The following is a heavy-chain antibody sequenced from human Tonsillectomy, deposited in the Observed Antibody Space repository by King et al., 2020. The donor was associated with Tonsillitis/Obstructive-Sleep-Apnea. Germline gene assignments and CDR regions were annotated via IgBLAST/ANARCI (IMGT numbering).Heavy chain of an antibody. D-gene: IGHD3-3*01. J-gene: IGHJ5*02. CDR2: IKSRTDGGTA. V-gene: IGHV3-15*01. Sequence: VQLVESGGGLVKPGGSLRLSCAASGFTFNHAWMSWVRQAPGKGLEWVGRIKSRTDGGTADYAAPVKGRFTISRDDSKNTLYLQMNSLKSEETAVYYCTAGPRITRFGVVITWGQGTLVTVSS. CDR3: TAGPRITRFGVVIT. CDR1: GFTFNHAW.